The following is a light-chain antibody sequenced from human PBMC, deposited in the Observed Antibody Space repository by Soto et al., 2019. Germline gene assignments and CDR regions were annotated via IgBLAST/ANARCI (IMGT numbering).Light chain of an antibody. CDR2: AAS. CDR3: QQSSRAPLT. Sequence: DIQMTQSPSSLSASVGDSVTITCRASQDISDFLNWYKQKQGKAPELLIYAASNLATGVPSRFRGSGSGTDFTLTISNLHPEDYAIYYCQQSSRAPLTFGHGTRLDMK. J-gene: IGKJ5*01. V-gene: IGKV1-39*01. CDR1: QDISDF.